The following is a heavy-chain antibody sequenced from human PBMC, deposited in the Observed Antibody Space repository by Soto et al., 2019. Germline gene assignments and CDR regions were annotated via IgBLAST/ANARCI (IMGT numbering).Heavy chain of an antibody. D-gene: IGHD6-13*01. V-gene: IGHV3-30*18. CDR3: AKVLIAAAGTWWFDP. CDR1: GFTFSSYG. CDR2: ISYDGSNK. J-gene: IGHJ5*02. Sequence: QVQLVESGGGVVQPGRSLRLSCAASGFTFSSYGMHWVRQAPGKGLEWVAVISYDGSNKYYADSVKGRFTISRDNSKNTLYLQMISLRAEDTAVYYCAKVLIAAAGTWWFDPWGQGTLVTVSS.